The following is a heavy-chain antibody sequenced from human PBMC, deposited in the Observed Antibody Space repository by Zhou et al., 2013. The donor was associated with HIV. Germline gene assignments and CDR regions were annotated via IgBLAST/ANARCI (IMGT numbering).Heavy chain of an antibody. CDR1: GYTFTSNW. CDR3: ARDGREGTYYYGSGPNAFDI. Sequence: QVHLVQSGAEVKKPGASVKISCKASGYTFTSNWMHWVRQAPGQGLEWMGIINPKGGSPSYAQKFLDRVTITSDTSTSTFYMEVSSLRSDDTAVYYCARDGREGTYYYGSGPNAFDIWGQGTMVTVSS. CDR2: INPKGGSP. V-gene: IGHV1-46*01. D-gene: IGHD3-10*01. J-gene: IGHJ3*02.